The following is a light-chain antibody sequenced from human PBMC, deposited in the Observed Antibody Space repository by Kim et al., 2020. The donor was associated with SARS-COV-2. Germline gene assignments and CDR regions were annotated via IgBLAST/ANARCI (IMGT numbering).Light chain of an antibody. CDR3: AAWDDSLSALV. CDR1: NSNIGNNY. V-gene: IGLV1-47*01. J-gene: IGLJ1*01. Sequence: GQRVTISCSGSNSNIGNNYINWYQELPGTAPKLLIYRSDQRPSGVPDRFSASKSGTSASLAISGLRSEDEGDYYCAAWDDSLSALVFGTGTNVTVL. CDR2: RSD.